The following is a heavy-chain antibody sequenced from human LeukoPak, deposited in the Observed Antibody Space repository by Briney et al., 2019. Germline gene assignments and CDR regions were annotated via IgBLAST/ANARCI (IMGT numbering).Heavy chain of an antibody. CDR1: GFTFSSYG. Sequence: GGPLRLSCAASGFTFSSYGMHWVRQAPGKGLEWVAFIQYDGCNKYYADSVKGLFTISRDNSKNTLYLQMNSLRAEDTAVYYCATHGSAHYYMDVWGKGTTVTISS. D-gene: IGHD2-2*03. J-gene: IGHJ6*03. V-gene: IGHV3-30*02. CDR2: IQYDGCNK. CDR3: ATHGSAHYYMDV.